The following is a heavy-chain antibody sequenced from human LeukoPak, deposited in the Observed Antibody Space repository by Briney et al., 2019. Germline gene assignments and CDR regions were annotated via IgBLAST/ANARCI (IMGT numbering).Heavy chain of an antibody. Sequence: SETLSLTCAVYGGSFSGYYWSWIRQPPGKGLEWIGEINHSGSTNYNPSLKSRVTISVDTSKNQFSLKLSSVTAADTAVYYCARARDGYNYYWGQGTLVTVSS. D-gene: IGHD5-24*01. CDR2: INHSGST. CDR1: GGSFSGYY. CDR3: ARARDGYNYY. V-gene: IGHV4-34*01. J-gene: IGHJ4*02.